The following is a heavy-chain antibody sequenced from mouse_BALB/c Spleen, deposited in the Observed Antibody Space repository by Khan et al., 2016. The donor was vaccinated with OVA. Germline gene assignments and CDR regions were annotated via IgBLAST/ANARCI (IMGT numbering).Heavy chain of an antibody. J-gene: IGHJ3*01. D-gene: IGHD2-1*01. V-gene: IGHV5-9-3*01. Sequence: EVELVESGGGLVKPGGSLKLSCAASGFTFSTFAMSWVRQTPEKRLEWVATISSDGDYTYYPDNVTGRFTISRDNAKNTLYLQMSSLRSEDTAMYYCARSPYGKFAYWGQGTLVTVSA. CDR3: ARSPYGKFAY. CDR1: GFTFSTFA. CDR2: ISSDGDYT.